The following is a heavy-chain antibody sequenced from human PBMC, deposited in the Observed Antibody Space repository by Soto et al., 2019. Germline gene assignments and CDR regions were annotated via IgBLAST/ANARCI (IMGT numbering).Heavy chain of an antibody. CDR3: AIAVAGPAGLAY. CDR1: GLTFSSYW. D-gene: IGHD6-19*01. Sequence: EVQLVESGGDLVQPGGSLRLSCAASGLTFSSYWMHWVRHAPGKGLVWVSRINSDGSSTTYADSVKGRFTISRDNAKNTLYLKMNSLRAQDTAVYYCAIAVAGPAGLAYWGQGTLVTVSS. J-gene: IGHJ4*02. V-gene: IGHV3-74*01. CDR2: INSDGSST.